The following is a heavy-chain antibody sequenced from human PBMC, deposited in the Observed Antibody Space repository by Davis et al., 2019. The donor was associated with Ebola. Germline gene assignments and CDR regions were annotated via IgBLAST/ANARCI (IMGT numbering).Heavy chain of an antibody. J-gene: IGHJ3*02. D-gene: IGHD2-21*02. CDR3: ARDSYCGGDCYSGAFDI. CDR2: IYYSGST. CDR1: GGSISSYY. V-gene: IGHV4-59*01. Sequence: MPSETLSLTCTVSGGSISSYYWSWIWQPPGKGLEWIGYIYYSGSTNYNPSLKSRVTISVDTSKNQFSLKLSSVTAADTDVYYCARDSYCGGDCYSGAFDIWGQGTMVTVSS.